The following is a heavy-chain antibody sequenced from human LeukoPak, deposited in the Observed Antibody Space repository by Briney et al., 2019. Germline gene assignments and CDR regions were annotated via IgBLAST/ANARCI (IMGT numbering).Heavy chain of an antibody. Sequence: SETLSLTCIVSGGSISSTTYYWGWIRQPPGKGLEWIGYIYYSGSTNYNPSLKSRVTISVDTSKNQFSLKLSSVTAADTAVYYCARVEEDSTGYNWFDPWGQGTLVTVSS. D-gene: IGHD2-15*01. CDR3: ARVEEDSTGYNWFDP. CDR1: GGSISSTTYY. V-gene: IGHV4-61*05. CDR2: IYYSGST. J-gene: IGHJ5*02.